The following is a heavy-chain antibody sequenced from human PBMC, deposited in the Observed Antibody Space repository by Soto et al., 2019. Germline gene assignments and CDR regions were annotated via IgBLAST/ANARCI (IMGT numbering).Heavy chain of an antibody. D-gene: IGHD6-13*01. CDR3: ARDEIAAAAFDI. CDR2: IYSGGST. CDR1: GFTVSSNY. V-gene: IGHV3-66*02. Sequence: GVSLRLSCAASGFTVSSNYMSWVRQAPGKGLEWVSVIYSGGSTYYADSVKGRFTISRDNSKNTLYLQMNSLRAEDTAVYYCARDEIAAAAFDIWGQGTMVTVSS. J-gene: IGHJ3*02.